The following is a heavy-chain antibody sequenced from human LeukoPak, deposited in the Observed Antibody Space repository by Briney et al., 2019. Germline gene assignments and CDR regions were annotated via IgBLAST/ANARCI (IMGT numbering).Heavy chain of an antibody. CDR1: GFTFSSYW. D-gene: IGHD2-2*01. CDR2: IKQDGSEK. J-gene: IGHJ5*02. CDR3: ARDLCSSTSCYWRSNWFDP. Sequence: PGGSLRLSCAASGFTFSSYWMSWVRQAPGKGLEWVANIKQDGSEKYYVDSVKGRFTISRDNAKNSLYLQMNSLRAEDTAVYYCARDLCSSTSCYWRSNWFDPWGQGTLVTVSS. V-gene: IGHV3-7*01.